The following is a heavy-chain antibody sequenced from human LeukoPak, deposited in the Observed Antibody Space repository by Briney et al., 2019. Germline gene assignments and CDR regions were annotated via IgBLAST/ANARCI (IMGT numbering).Heavy chain of an antibody. CDR3: VRERGVYSSSWSDFDY. D-gene: IGHD6-13*01. CDR1: GFTFSSYS. Sequence: GGSLRLSCAASGFTFSSYSMNWVRQAPGKGLEWVSSISSSSYIYYADSVKGRFTISRDNAKNSLYLQMNSLRAEDTAVYYCVRERGVYSSSWSDFDYWGQGTLVTVSS. V-gene: IGHV3-21*01. J-gene: IGHJ4*02. CDR2: ISSSSYI.